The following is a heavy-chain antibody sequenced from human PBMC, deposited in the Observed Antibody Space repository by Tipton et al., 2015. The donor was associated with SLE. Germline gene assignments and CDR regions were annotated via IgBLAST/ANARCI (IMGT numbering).Heavy chain of an antibody. J-gene: IGHJ6*02. Sequence: SLRLSCAASGFTFSSYAMSWVRQAPGKGLEWVSGINWIGSTTGYADSVKGRFSISRDNAKNSLYLQMNSLRAEDTALYYCTRDDFWTSYARYGMDVWGQGTTVTVSS. CDR3: TRDDFWTSYARYGMDV. CDR2: INWIGSTT. CDR1: GFTFSSYA. V-gene: IGHV3-20*04. D-gene: IGHD3/OR15-3a*01.